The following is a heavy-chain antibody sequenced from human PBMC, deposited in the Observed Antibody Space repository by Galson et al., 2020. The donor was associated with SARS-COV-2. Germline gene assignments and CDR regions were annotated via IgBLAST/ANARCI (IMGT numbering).Heavy chain of an antibody. Sequence: ASVKVSCKASGYTFSDYYIHWVRQAPGQGLEWMGWVNPRSGGTNYAQKFQGRVTMTRDTSITTAYMELSRLRSDDTAVYYCARDARGYCGGDYYHYFDYWGQGTLVTVSS. D-gene: IGHD2-21*02. CDR3: ARDARGYCGGDYYHYFDY. CDR1: GYTFSDYY. V-gene: IGHV1-2*02. J-gene: IGHJ4*02. CDR2: VNPRSGGT.